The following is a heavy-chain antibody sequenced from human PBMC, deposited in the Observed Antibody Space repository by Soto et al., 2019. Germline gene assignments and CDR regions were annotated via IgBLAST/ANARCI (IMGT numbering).Heavy chain of an antibody. CDR3: ARVWWEGPDY. Sequence: ASVKVSCKASGYTFTSYGISWVRQAPGQGLEWMGWMNPNSGNTGYAQKFQGRVTMTRNTSISTAYMELSSLRSEDTAVYYCARVWWEGPDYWGQGTLVTVSS. CDR2: MNPNSGNT. J-gene: IGHJ4*02. D-gene: IGHD2-8*02. CDR1: GYTFTSYG. V-gene: IGHV1-8*02.